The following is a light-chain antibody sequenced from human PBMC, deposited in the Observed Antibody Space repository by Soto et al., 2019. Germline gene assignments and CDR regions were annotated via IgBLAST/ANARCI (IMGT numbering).Light chain of an antibody. CDR2: DVS. CDR3: CSYAGSYTWV. V-gene: IGLV2-11*01. Sequence: QSALTQPRSVSGSPGQSVTISCTGTSSDVGAYNYVSWYQQYPGKAPKLIICDVSQRPSGVPDRFSASKSGNTASLTISGLQAEDEADYYCCSYAGSYTWVFGGGTKLTVL. J-gene: IGLJ2*01. CDR1: SSDVGAYNY.